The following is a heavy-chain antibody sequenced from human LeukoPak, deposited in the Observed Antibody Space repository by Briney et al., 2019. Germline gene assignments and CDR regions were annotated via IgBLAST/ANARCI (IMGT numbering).Heavy chain of an antibody. V-gene: IGHV3-33*01. CDR2: IWYDGSNK. CDR3: ARAGYSYSYGMDV. Sequence: PGGSLRLSCAASGFTFSSYGMHWVRQAPGKGLEWVAVIWYDGSNKYYADSVKGRFTISRDNSKNTLYLQMNSLRAEDTAVYYCARAGYSYSYGMDVWGQGTTVTVSS. CDR1: GFTFSSYG. D-gene: IGHD5-18*01. J-gene: IGHJ6*02.